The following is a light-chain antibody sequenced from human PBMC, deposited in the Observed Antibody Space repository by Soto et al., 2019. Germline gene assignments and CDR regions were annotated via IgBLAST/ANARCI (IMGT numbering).Light chain of an antibody. CDR3: SSYAGSNTPYV. J-gene: IGLJ1*01. CDR1: SSDVGGYNY. V-gene: IGLV2-8*01. Sequence: QSALTQPPSASGSPGQSATISCTGTSSDVGGYNYVSWYQQHPGKAPKLMIYEVSKRPSGVPDRFSGSKSGNTASLTVSGLQAEDEADYYCSSYAGSNTPYVFGTGTKLTVL. CDR2: EVS.